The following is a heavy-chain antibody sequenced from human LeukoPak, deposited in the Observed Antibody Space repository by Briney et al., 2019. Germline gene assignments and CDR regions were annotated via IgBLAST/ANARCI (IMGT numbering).Heavy chain of an antibody. CDR3: ARDLYSGHEGNAFDI. CDR2: IIPILGIA. D-gene: IGHD5-12*01. V-gene: IGHV1-69*04. CDR1: GGTFSSYA. J-gene: IGHJ3*02. Sequence: SVKVSCKASGGTFSSYAITWVRQAPGQGLEWMGRIIPILGIANYAQKFQGRVSIIADKSTSTAYMELSSLRSEDTAVYYCARDLYSGHEGNAFDIWGQGTMVTVSS.